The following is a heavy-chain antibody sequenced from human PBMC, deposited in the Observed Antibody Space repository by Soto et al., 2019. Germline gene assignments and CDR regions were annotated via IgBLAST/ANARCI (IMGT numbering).Heavy chain of an antibody. CDR1: GGTFISYA. V-gene: IGHV1-69*01. D-gene: IGHD3-10*01. Sequence: QVQLVQSGAEVKKPGSSVKVSCKASGGTFISYAISWVRQAPGQGLEWMGGIIPIFGTANYAQKFQGRVTITADESTSTAYMELSSLRSEDTAVYYCARRRYGSGSYSYNYFDYWGQGTLVTVSS. CDR2: IIPIFGTA. J-gene: IGHJ4*02. CDR3: ARRRYGSGSYSYNYFDY.